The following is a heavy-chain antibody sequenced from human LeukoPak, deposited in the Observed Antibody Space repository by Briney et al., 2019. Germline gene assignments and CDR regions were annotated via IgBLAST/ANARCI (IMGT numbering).Heavy chain of an antibody. CDR3: ARADYGAFDI. CDR1: GGSISSYY. CDR2: IYYSGST. V-gene: IGHV4-59*01. D-gene: IGHD4-17*01. Sequence: PSETLSLTCTVSGGSISSYYWSWIRQPPGKGLEWIGYIYYSGSTNYNPSLKSRVTISVDTSKNQFSLKLSSVTAADTAVYYCARADYGAFDICGQGTMVTVSS. J-gene: IGHJ3*02.